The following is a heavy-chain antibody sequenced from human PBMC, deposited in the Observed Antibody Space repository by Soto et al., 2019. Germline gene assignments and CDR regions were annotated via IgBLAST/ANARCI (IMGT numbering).Heavy chain of an antibody. J-gene: IGHJ4*02. Sequence: QVQLVQSGAEEKKPGASVKVSCKASGYTFTGYAMHWVRQAPGQRLEWMGWINAGNGNTKYSQKFQGRVTITRDTSASTADMELSSLRSEDTAVYYCARAVAVAADFDYRDQGTLVTVSS. V-gene: IGHV1-3*05. CDR2: INAGNGNT. CDR1: GYTFTGYA. D-gene: IGHD2-15*01. CDR3: ARAVAVAADFDY.